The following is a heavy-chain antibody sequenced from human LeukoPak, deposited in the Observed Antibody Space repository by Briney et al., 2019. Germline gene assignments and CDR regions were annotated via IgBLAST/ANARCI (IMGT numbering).Heavy chain of an antibody. CDR2: ISGSAHKI. CDR1: GLTFSSYA. Sequence: GGSLRLSCAASGLTFSSYAMSWVRQAPGKGLDWVSVISGSAHKIRYADSVKGRFTISRDNSENIVYLQMNNLRVEDTAVYYCAGRPTGYSSGYIHWGQGTLVTVSS. CDR3: AGRPTGYSSGYIH. V-gene: IGHV3-23*01. D-gene: IGHD5-18*01. J-gene: IGHJ4*02.